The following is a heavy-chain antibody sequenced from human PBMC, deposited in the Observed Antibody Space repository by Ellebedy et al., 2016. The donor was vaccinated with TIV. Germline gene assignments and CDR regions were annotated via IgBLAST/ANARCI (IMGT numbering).Heavy chain of an antibody. CDR2: ISGDGGST. CDR3: AKANMNIVGLAGGMDV. V-gene: IGHV3-43*02. CDR1: GFTFDDYS. J-gene: IGHJ6*02. D-gene: IGHD2/OR15-2a*01. Sequence: GESLKISCAASGFTFDDYSMHWARYAPGKGLEWVSLISGDGGSTYYADSVKGRFTISRDNSKNSLYLQMNSLRTEDTALYYCAKANMNIVGLAGGMDVWGQGTTVTVSS.